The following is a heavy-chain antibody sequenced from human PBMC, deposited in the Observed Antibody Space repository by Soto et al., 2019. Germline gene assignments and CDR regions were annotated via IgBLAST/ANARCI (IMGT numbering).Heavy chain of an antibody. CDR2: ISYDGSNK. CDR1: GFTFSSYA. CDR3: APDACGGKFIEAFEI. J-gene: IGHJ3*02. D-gene: IGHD6-25*01. Sequence: WGSLRLSCAASGFTFSSYAMHWVRPAPGQGLEWVAVISYDGSNKYSADSVTGRFTISRDNSKNTLYLQMNSLRAEDTAVSSCAPDACGGKFIEAFEIWGQGTMVTVSS. V-gene: IGHV3-30-3*01.